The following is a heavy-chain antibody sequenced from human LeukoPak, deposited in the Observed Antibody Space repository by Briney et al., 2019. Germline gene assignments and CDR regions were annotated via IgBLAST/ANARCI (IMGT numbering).Heavy chain of an antibody. V-gene: IGHV5-10-1*01. J-gene: IGHJ4*02. CDR1: GYSFTSYW. CDR3: ARHDYDILTGFSGSSDY. Sequence: GESLRSSCKGSGYSFTSYWISWVRQMPGKGLEWMGRIDPSDSYTNYSPSFQGHVTISADKSISTAYLQWSSLKASDTAMYYCARHDYDILTGFSGSSDYWGQGTLVTVSS. D-gene: IGHD3-9*01. CDR2: IDPSDSYT.